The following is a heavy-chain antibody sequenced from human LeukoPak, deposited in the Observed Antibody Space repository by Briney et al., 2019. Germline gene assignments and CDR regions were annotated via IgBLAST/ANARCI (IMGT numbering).Heavy chain of an antibody. J-gene: IGHJ4*02. Sequence: PGGSLRLSCVASGFTFSSSSLHWVRQAPGKGLGWLSYISSNGGTIYYADSVKGRFTISRDNVNNSLHLEMNSLRSEDTAVYYCARLILTSDDAYWGQGTLVTVSS. CDR3: ARLILTSDDAY. CDR2: ISSNGGTI. CDR1: GFTFSSSS. V-gene: IGHV3-48*01. D-gene: IGHD3-16*02.